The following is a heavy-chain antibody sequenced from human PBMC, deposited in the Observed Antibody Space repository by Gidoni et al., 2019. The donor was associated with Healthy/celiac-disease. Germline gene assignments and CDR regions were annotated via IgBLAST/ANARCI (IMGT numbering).Heavy chain of an antibody. CDR2: ISWDGGST. CDR1: GFPFDDYT. D-gene: IGHD5-12*01. CDR3: AKDYGSGYDSNHRHFDY. J-gene: IGHJ4*02. Sequence: EVQLVESGGVVVQPGGSLRLSCADSGFPFDDYTMHWVRQAPGKGLEWVSLISWDGGSTYYADSVKGRFTISRDNSKNSLYLQMNSLRTEDTALYYCAKDYGSGYDSNHRHFDYWGQGTLVTVSS. V-gene: IGHV3-43*01.